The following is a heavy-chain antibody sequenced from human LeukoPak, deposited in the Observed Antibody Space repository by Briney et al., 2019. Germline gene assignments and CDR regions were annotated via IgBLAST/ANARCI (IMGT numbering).Heavy chain of an antibody. CDR3: ARFTSGSYYGVFDY. V-gene: IGHV1-2*02. J-gene: IGHJ4*02. Sequence: ASVKVSCKASGYTFTGYYMHWVRQAPGQGLEWMGWINPNSGGTNYAQKLQGRVTMTTDTSTSTAYMELRSLRSDDTAVYYCARFTSGSYYGVFDYWGQGTLVTVSS. D-gene: IGHD1-26*01. CDR2: INPNSGGT. CDR1: GYTFTGYY.